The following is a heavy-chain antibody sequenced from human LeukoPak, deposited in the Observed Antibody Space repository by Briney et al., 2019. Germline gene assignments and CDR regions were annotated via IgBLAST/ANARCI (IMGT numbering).Heavy chain of an antibody. Sequence: GGSLRLSCTASGFTFSSYWMSWVRQAPGKGLEWVANIKQDGSEKYYVDSVKGRFTISRDNAKNSLYLQMNSLRAEDTAVYYCARELYCDFWSGPKNFDYWGQGTLVTVSS. J-gene: IGHJ4*02. D-gene: IGHD3-3*01. V-gene: IGHV3-7*03. CDR2: IKQDGSEK. CDR1: GFTFSSYW. CDR3: ARELYCDFWSGPKNFDY.